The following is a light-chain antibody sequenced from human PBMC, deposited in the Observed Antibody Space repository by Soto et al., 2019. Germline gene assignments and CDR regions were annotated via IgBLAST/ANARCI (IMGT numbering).Light chain of an antibody. CDR2: DAS. V-gene: IGKV3-11*01. Sequence: EIVLTQSPDTLSLSPGERATLSCRASQSVSSSLAWYQQKPGQAPRLLIYDASNRATGIPARFRGSGSGTDVTLTTSSLEPEDFAVYYCQQRSNWPPEVTFGPGTKVDIK. CDR1: QSVSSS. J-gene: IGKJ3*01. CDR3: QQRSNWPPEVT.